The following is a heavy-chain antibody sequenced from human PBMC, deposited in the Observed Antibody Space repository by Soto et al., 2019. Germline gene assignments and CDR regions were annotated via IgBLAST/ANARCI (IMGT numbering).Heavy chain of an antibody. CDR1: GFTFSSYS. CDR2: ISSSSSYI. V-gene: IGHV3-21*01. CDR3: ARPGHYYYYYMDV. J-gene: IGHJ6*03. Sequence: EVQLVESGGGLVKPGGSLRHSCAASGFTFSSYSMNWVRQAPGKGLEWVSSISSSSSYIYYADSVKGRFTISRDNAKNSLYLQMNSLRAEDTAVYYCARPGHYYYYYMDVWGKGTTVTVSS.